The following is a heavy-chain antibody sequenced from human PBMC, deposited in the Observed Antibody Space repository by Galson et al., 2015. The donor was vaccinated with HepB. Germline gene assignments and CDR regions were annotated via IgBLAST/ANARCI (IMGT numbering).Heavy chain of an antibody. CDR2: ISWDGGST. J-gene: IGHJ4*02. CDR3: AKDACSSTSCYGDY. Sequence: SLRLSCAASGFTFDDYTMHWVRQAPGKGLEWVSLISWDGGSTYYADSVKGRFTISRDNSKNSLYLQMNSLRTEDTALYYCAKDACSSTSCYGDYWGQGTLVTVSS. D-gene: IGHD2-2*01. V-gene: IGHV3-43*01. CDR1: GFTFDDYT.